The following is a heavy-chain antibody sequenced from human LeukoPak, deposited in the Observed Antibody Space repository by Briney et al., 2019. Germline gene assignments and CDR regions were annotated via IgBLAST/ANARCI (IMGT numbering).Heavy chain of an antibody. Sequence: GGSLRLSCAASGFIFSNSAMNWVRQAPGKGLEWVSSINTGSSHIYYADSVKGRFTISRDNAKNSVYLQMNSLRAEDTAVYFCTRDIRLTTDRDAFDIWGRGTMVTVSS. D-gene: IGHD1-14*01. J-gene: IGHJ3*02. CDR1: GFIFSNSA. CDR2: INTGSSHI. V-gene: IGHV3-21*01. CDR3: TRDIRLTTDRDAFDI.